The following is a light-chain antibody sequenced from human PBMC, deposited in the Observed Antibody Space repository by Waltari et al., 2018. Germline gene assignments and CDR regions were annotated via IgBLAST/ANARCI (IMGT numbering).Light chain of an antibody. J-gene: IGLJ2*01. CDR1: SGHTDYA. CDR3: QTWGTGGQI. Sequence: QVLLPQSPSVSASLGASVKITCTLPSGHTDYAVSWHQQQPEKGTRYLMKHNSDGSHNRVDGIHDSLSASSYGTERYLTLSSLQYDDEADYYCQTWGTGGQIFGGGTRL. CDR2: HNSDGSH. V-gene: IGLV4-69*01.